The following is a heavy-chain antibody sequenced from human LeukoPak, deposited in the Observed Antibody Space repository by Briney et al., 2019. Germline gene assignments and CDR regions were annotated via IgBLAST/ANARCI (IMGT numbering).Heavy chain of an antibody. D-gene: IGHD2-2*01. CDR2: ITSSGSTV. V-gene: IGHV3-11*01. CDR3: ARVRGQPGY. Sequence: GGSLRLSCAASGFTFRDYYVSWLPRAPGEGVEGVSYITSSGSTVYYADSVKGRFTIHRENAKNSLYLQMNSLRAEDTAVYYCARVRGQPGYWGQGPLVPVSS. CDR1: GFTFRDYY. J-gene: IGHJ4*02.